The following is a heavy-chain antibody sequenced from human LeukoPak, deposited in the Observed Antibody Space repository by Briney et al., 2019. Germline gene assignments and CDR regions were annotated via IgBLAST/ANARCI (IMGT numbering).Heavy chain of an antibody. D-gene: IGHD3-22*01. CDR1: GGSISSSSYY. CDR3: ARLNHYYDSSGFDY. CDR2: IYYSGST. V-gene: IGHV4-39*01. Sequence: SETLSLTCTVSGGSISSSSYYWGWIRQPPGKGLEWIGSIYYSGSTYYNPSLKSRVTISVDTSKNQFSLKLSSVTAADTAVYYCARLNHYYDSSGFDYWGQGTLVTVSS. J-gene: IGHJ4*02.